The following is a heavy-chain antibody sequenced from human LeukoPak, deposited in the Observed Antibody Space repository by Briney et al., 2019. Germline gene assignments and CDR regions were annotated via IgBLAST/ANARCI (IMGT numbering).Heavy chain of an antibody. CDR2: IIPIFGTA. J-gene: IGHJ4*02. V-gene: IGHV1-69*13. Sequence: GASVKVSCQASGGTFSSYAISWVRQAPGQGLEWMGGIIPIFGTANYAQKFQGRVTITADESTSTAYMELSSLRSEDTAVYYCARYDFWSGYYFDYWGQGTLVTVSS. CDR3: ARYDFWSGYYFDY. D-gene: IGHD3-3*01. CDR1: GGTFSSYA.